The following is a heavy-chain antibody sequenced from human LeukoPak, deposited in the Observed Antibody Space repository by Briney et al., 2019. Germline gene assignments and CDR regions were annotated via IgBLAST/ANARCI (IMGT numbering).Heavy chain of an antibody. CDR2: IRYDGSNK. Sequence: PGGSLRLSCAASGFTFSSYGMHWVRQAPGKGLEWVAFIRYDGSNKYYADSVKGRFTISRDNAKNSLYLQMNSLRAEDTAVYYCARVGVGTTGTAYYYYYMDVWGKGTTVTVSS. CDR3: ARVGVGTTGTAYYYYYMDV. J-gene: IGHJ6*03. CDR1: GFTFSSYG. V-gene: IGHV3-30*02. D-gene: IGHD1-1*01.